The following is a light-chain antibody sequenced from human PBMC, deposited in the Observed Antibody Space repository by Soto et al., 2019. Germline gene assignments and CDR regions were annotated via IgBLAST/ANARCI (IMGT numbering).Light chain of an antibody. V-gene: IGLV2-11*01. CDR1: SSDVGGYNY. CDR2: DVS. CDR3: CSYAGSYTGV. Sequence: QSVLTQPRSVSGSPGQSVTISCTGTSSDVGGYNYVSWYQQHPGKAPKLMIYDVSKRPSGVPDRFSGSKSGHTASLTIAGLQAEDEAAYYCCSYAGSYTGVFGGGTKVTVL. J-gene: IGLJ2*01.